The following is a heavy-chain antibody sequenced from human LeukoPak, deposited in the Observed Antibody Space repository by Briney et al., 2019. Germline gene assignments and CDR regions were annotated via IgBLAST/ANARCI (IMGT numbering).Heavy chain of an antibody. CDR1: GITFSRYS. V-gene: IGHV3-21*01. CDR2: ISSSSSFI. CDR3: ARDPPLGSCSTISCPHLDY. J-gene: IGHJ4*02. D-gene: IGHD2-2*01. Sequence: NSGGSLRLSCAASGITFSRYSMNWVRQAPGKGLEWVSSISSSSSFIYYADSVKGRFTISRDNAKNSLYLQMNSLRAGDTAVYYCARDPPLGSCSTISCPHLDYWGQGTLVTVSS.